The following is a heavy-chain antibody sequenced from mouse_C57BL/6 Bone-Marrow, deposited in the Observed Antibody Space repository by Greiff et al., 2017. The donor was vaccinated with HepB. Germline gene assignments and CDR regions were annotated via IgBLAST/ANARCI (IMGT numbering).Heavy chain of an antibody. CDR1: GYTFTSYW. CDR3: ASGDGYYDY. CDR2: IDPSDSYT. D-gene: IGHD2-3*01. J-gene: IGHJ2*01. V-gene: IGHV1-50*01. Sequence: VQLQQPGAELVKPGASVKLSCKASGYTFTSYWMQWVKQRPGQGLEWIGEIDPSDSYTNYNQKFKGKATLTVDTSSPTAYMQLSSLTSEDSAVYYCASGDGYYDYWGQGTTLTVSS.